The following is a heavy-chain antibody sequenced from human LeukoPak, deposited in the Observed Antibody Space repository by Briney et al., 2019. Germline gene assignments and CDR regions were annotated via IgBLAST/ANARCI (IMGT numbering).Heavy chain of an antibody. CDR3: ARGVVTAPQTFDY. CDR1: GDSINGFY. V-gene: IGHV4-59*01. Sequence: PSETLSLTCTVSGDSINGFYWSWIRQPPGKGLEWIGYIYYSGSTNCNPSLKSRVTISVDTSKNQFSLKLSSVTAADTAVYYCARGVVTAPQTFDYWGQGTLVTVSS. J-gene: IGHJ4*02. CDR2: IYYSGST. D-gene: IGHD2-21*02.